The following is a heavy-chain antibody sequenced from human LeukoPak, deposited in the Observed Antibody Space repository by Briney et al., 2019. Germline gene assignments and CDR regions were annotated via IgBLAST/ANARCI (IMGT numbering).Heavy chain of an antibody. V-gene: IGHV3-48*04. CDR1: GFTFSSYS. CDR3: ASSYYHDGDH. CDR2: ISSSSSTI. D-gene: IGHD3-10*01. Sequence: QAGGSLRLSCAASGFTFSSYSMNWVRRAPGKGLEWVSYISSSSSTIYYADSVKGRFTISRDNAKNSLSLQMNSLRAEDTALYYCASSYYHDGDHWGQGTLVTVSS. J-gene: IGHJ5*02.